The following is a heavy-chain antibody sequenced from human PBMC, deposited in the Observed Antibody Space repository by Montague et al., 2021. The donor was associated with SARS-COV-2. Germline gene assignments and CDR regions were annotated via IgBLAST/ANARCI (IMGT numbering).Heavy chain of an antibody. CDR1: GFTFSSYA. V-gene: IGHV3-30*04. CDR3: AREGITAAGKDFDY. CDR2: ISYDGTNE. Sequence: SLRLSCAASGFTFSSYAMHWVRQAPGKGLEWVAVISYDGTNEYYADSVKGRFTISRDNSKNTLYLQMNSLRAEGTAVYYCAREGITAAGKDFDYWGQGTLVTVSS. J-gene: IGHJ4*02. D-gene: IGHD6-13*01.